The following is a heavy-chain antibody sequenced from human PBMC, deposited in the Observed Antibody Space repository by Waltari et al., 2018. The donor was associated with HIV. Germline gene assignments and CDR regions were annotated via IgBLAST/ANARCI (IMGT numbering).Heavy chain of an antibody. Sequence: QVHLVESGGALVKHGGSLRLSCVASGFTFSDYYMTWLRQAPGKRLEGVSYIAGSSAYTNYGDSVKGRFTMSRDDAKKSLFLQMNSLRPEDTAVYYCARVARGLRQGTFDIWGQGTMVTVSS. J-gene: IGHJ3*02. V-gene: IGHV3-11*05. D-gene: IGHD4-17*01. CDR3: ARVARGLRQGTFDI. CDR2: IAGSSAYT. CDR1: GFTFSDYY.